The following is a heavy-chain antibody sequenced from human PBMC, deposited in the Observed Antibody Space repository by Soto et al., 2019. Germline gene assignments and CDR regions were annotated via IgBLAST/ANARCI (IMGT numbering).Heavy chain of an antibody. V-gene: IGHV3-30-3*01. CDR3: AREIGYGDYYFDY. J-gene: IGHJ4*02. CDR1: GFTFSSYA. D-gene: IGHD4-17*01. CDR2: ISYDGSNK. Sequence: GGSLRLSCAASGFTFSSYAMHWVRQAPGKGLEWVAVISYDGSNKYYADSVKGRFTISRDNSKNTLYLQMNSLRAEDTAVYYCAREIGYGDYYFDYWGQGTLVTVSS.